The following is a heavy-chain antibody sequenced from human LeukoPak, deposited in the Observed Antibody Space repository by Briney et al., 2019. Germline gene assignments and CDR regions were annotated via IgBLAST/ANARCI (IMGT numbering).Heavy chain of an antibody. CDR1: GGSISSGSYY. Sequence: SETLSLTCTVSGGSISSGSYYWSWIRQPAGKGLEWIGRIYTSGSTNYNPSLKSRVTTSVDTSKNQFSLKLSSVTAADTAVYYCARIGGYCSGGSCYSGWFDPWGQGTLVTVSS. V-gene: IGHV4-61*02. CDR2: IYTSGST. D-gene: IGHD2-15*01. J-gene: IGHJ5*02. CDR3: ARIGGYCSGGSCYSGWFDP.